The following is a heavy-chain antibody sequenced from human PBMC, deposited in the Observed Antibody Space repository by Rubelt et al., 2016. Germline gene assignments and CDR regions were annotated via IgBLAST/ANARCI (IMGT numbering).Heavy chain of an antibody. Sequence: QITLKESGPTLVKPTQTLTLTCTFSGFSLSTSGLGVGWIRQPPGKALEWLSLIYWDDDKRYSPSLKSRLTITKDTSKNQVVLTMTNMDPVDTGTKYCALRGSPTRGFDYWGQGTLVTVSS. V-gene: IGHV2-5*02. CDR3: ALRGSPTRGFDY. CDR1: GFSLSTSGLG. J-gene: IGHJ4*02. CDR2: IYWDDDK. D-gene: IGHD1-26*01.